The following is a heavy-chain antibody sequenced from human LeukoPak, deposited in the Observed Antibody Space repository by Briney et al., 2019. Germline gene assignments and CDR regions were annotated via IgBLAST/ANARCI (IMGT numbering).Heavy chain of an antibody. V-gene: IGHV4-34*01. D-gene: IGHD3-22*01. CDR1: GGSFSGYY. CDR2: INHSGST. Sequence: SETLSLTCAVYGGSFSGYYWSWIRQPPGKGLEWIGEINHSGSTNYNPSLKGRVTISVDRSKNQFSLKLSSVTAADTAVYYCARANYYYDSSGSGYFDLWGRGTLVTVSS. J-gene: IGHJ2*01. CDR3: ARANYYYDSSGSGYFDL.